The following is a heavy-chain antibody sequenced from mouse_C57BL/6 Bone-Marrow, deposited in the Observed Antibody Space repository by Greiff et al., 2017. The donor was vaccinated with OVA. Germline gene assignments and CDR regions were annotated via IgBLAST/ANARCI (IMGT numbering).Heavy chain of an antibody. CDR3: ARSAITTVVAPMDY. D-gene: IGHD1-1*01. V-gene: IGHV1-69*01. CDR1: GYTFTSYW. CDR2: IDPSDSYT. J-gene: IGHJ4*01. Sequence: QVQLQQPGAELVMPGASVKLSCKASGYTFTSYWMHWVKQRPGQGLEWIGEIDPSDSYTNYNQKFKGKSTLTVDKSSSTAYMQLSSLTSEDSAVYYCARSAITTVVAPMDYWGQGASVTVSS.